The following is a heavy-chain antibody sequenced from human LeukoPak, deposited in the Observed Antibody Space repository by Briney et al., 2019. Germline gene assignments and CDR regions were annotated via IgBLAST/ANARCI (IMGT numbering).Heavy chain of an antibody. CDR2: IKQDGSEK. Sequence: GGSLRLSCAASGFTFSSYWMSWVRQARGKGLEWVANIKQDGSEKNYVDSVKGRFTISRDNAKTSLYLQMNSLRAEDTAVYYCARSLWPEDYWGQGTLVTVSS. V-gene: IGHV3-7*01. J-gene: IGHJ4*02. CDR1: GFTFSSYW. CDR3: ARSLWPEDY. D-gene: IGHD5-18*01.